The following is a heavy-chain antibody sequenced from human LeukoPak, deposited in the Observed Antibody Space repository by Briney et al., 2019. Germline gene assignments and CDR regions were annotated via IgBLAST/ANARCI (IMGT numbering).Heavy chain of an antibody. CDR2: INPNSGGT. CDR3: ARDLEGRDGYNLVY. Sequence: AASVKVSCKASGYTFSDYYIHWVRQAPGQGLEWMGWINPNSGGTNYAQKFQGRVTMTRDTSTSTAYMELRSLRSDDTAVYYCARDLEGRDGYNLVYWGQGTLVTVSS. D-gene: IGHD5-24*01. J-gene: IGHJ4*02. CDR1: GYTFSDYY. V-gene: IGHV1-2*02.